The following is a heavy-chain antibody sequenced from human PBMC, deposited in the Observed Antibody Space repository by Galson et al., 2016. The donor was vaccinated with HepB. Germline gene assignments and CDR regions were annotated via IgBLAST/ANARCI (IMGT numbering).Heavy chain of an antibody. J-gene: IGHJ4*02. CDR1: GFTFSSYW. CDR3: ASDLRYYGSGTYFYYYDY. V-gene: IGHV3-74*01. D-gene: IGHD3-10*01. CDR2: INGDGSSI. Sequence: SLRLSCAASGFTFSSYWMHWVRQAPGKGLVWVSRINGDGSSIDYADSVKGRFIISRDNTKNTLYLQLNSLRAEDTAVYFCASDLRYYGSGTYFYYYDYWGQGTLVTVSS.